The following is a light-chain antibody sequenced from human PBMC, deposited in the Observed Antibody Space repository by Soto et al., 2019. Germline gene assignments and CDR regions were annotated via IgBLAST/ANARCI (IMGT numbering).Light chain of an antibody. CDR2: EVT. CDR3: NSYTTLSNRV. V-gene: IGLV2-14*01. J-gene: IGLJ1*01. Sequence: QSALTQPASVSGSPGQSITISCTGTSTDIGAYNCVSWYQQHPGKAPKLLIYEVTNRPSGVSNRFSGSKSGNTASLTISGLQAEDEANYYCNSYTTLSNRVFGTGTKVTV. CDR1: STDIGAYNC.